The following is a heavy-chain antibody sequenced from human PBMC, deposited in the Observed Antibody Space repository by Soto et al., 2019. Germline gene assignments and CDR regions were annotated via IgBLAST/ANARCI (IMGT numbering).Heavy chain of an antibody. CDR1: VYTFTSYG. Sequence: ASVKVSCKASVYTFTSYGISWVRQAPGQGLEWMGWISGYNGNTNYEQKLQGRVTMTTDTSTSTAYMELRSLRSDDTAVFYCGRVVTSGSYPTLIDYWGQGTLVTVSS. V-gene: IGHV1-18*01. J-gene: IGHJ4*02. CDR3: GRVVTSGSYPTLIDY. D-gene: IGHD1-26*01. CDR2: ISGYNGNT.